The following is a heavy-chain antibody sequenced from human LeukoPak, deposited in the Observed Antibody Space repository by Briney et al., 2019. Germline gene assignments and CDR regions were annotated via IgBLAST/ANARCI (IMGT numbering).Heavy chain of an antibody. V-gene: IGHV1-2*02. CDR1: GSTFTGYC. CDR3: ATGHVLRYFDWLLPFDY. D-gene: IGHD3-9*01. J-gene: IGHJ4*02. CDR2: INPNSGGT. Sequence: ASVKVSCKASGSTFTGYCMHWVRQAPGQGLEWMGWINPNSGGTNYAQKFQGRVTMTRDTSISTAYMELSRLRSDDTAVYYCATGHVLRYFDWLLPFDYWGQGTLVTVSS.